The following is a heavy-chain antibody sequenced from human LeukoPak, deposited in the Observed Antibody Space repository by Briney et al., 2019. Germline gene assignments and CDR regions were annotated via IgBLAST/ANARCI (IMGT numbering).Heavy chain of an antibody. CDR1: GFTLNTYW. J-gene: IGHJ4*02. CDR3: ARTTSGGGDYYFDY. CDR2: INKDGSEK. D-gene: IGHD2-21*02. V-gene: IGHV3-7*01. Sequence: GGSLRLSCAASGFTLNTYWMNWVRQAPGKGLEWVASINKDGSEKYYVDSMKGRFTISRDNAKNSLYLQMNSLRAEDTAGYYCARTTSGGGDYYFDYWGQGTLVTVSS.